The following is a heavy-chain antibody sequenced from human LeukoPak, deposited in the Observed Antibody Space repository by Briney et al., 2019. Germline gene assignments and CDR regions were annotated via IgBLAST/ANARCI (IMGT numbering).Heavy chain of an antibody. CDR1: QFTYDDYA. Sequence: GESLRLSCVGSQFTYDDYAMHCVRQAPGRGREWGSGISWNSGTIDYADSVKGRFSINRDNAKNSVYLQIYSLRPEDTAFDYCTKGMAPSLRHFFGLDVWGQGTTVTVSS. D-gene: IGHD5-24*01. CDR3: TKGMAPSLRHFFGLDV. J-gene: IGHJ6*02. V-gene: IGHV3-9*01. CDR2: ISWNSGTI.